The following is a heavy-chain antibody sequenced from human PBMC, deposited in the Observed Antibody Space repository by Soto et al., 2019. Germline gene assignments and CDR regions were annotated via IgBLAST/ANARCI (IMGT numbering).Heavy chain of an antibody. Sequence: EVQLVESGGGLVQPGRSLRLSCAASGFTFDDYAMHWVRQAPGKGLEWVSGISGSGGSTYYADSVKGRFTISRDNSKNTLYLQMNSLRAEDTAVYYCAKDRVPSGSYHFDYWGQGTLVTVSS. V-gene: IGHV3-23*04. D-gene: IGHD1-26*01. CDR3: AKDRVPSGSYHFDY. CDR2: ISGSGGST. CDR1: GFTFDDYA. J-gene: IGHJ4*02.